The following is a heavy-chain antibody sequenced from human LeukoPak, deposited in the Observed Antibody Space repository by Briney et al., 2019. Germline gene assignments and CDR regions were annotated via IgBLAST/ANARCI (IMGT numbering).Heavy chain of an antibody. CDR1: GYSFTSYW. J-gene: IGHJ3*02. D-gene: IGHD2-2*01. CDR3: ARQGPLYCSSTSCYGGGGAFDI. Sequence: GESLKISCEGSGYSFTSYWIGWVRQMPGKGLEWMGIIYPGDSDTRYSPSFQGQVTISADKSISTSYLQWSSLKASDTAMYYCARQGPLYCSSTSCYGGGGAFDIWGQGTMVTVSS. CDR2: IYPGDSDT. V-gene: IGHV5-51*01.